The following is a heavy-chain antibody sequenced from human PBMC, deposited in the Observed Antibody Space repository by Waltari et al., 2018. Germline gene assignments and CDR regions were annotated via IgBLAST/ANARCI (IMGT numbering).Heavy chain of an antibody. Sequence: QVQLVQSGSEWKKPGASVKVSCKAYGYSFTNYAINWVRQAPGQGLELMGCITTNTENPTYTQGFTRRFVVSLDTSVSTAYLQINDLKAEDTAIYYCAREVVPAAKIVVNWFDPWGQGTQVTVSS. CDR3: AREVVPAAKIVVNWFDP. J-gene: IGHJ5*02. D-gene: IGHD2-2*01. CDR2: ITTNTENP. CDR1: GYSFTNYA. V-gene: IGHV7-4-1*02.